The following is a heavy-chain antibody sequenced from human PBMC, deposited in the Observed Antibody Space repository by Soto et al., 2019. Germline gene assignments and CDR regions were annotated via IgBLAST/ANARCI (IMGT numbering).Heavy chain of an antibody. V-gene: IGHV3-48*04. Sequence: GGSLRLSCAGSGFTLSNYAMTWVRQAPGKGLERLSYIDFENSPIKYADSVMGRFNVSRDNAKGSLYLQMNNLRPEDTAIYYCARGLGSSWFFLWGPGTLVTVSS. CDR2: IDFENSPI. CDR1: GFTLSNYA. CDR3: ARGLGSSWFFL. D-gene: IGHD6-13*01. J-gene: IGHJ5*02.